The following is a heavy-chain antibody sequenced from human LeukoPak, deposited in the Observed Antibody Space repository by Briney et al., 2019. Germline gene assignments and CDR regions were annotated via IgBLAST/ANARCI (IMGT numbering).Heavy chain of an antibody. CDR2: INHSGST. J-gene: IGHJ4*02. D-gene: IGHD4-17*01. V-gene: IGHV4-34*01. CDR3: ARVDYGDYSKDFDY. Sequence: SETLSLTCAVYGGSFSGYYWSWIRQPPGKGLEWIGEINHSGSTNYNPSLKSRVTMTVDTSKNQFSLKVNSMTAADTAVYYCARVDYGDYSKDFDYWGQGTLVTVSS. CDR1: GGSFSGYY.